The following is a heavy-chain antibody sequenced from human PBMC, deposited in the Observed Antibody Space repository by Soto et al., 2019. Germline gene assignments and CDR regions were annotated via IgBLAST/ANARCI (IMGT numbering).Heavy chain of an antibody. CDR3: ARREIQGPIDY. J-gene: IGHJ4*02. D-gene: IGHD1-26*01. CDR1: GYSISSSNW. V-gene: IGHV4-28*01. Sequence: QVQLQESGPGLVKPSDTLSLTCAVSGYSISSSNWWGWIRQPPGKGLEWIGYIYHSGTTYYNPSLKSRVTMSVDTSKNQSSLKLTSVTAVDTAVYYCARREIQGPIDYWGQGTLVTVSS. CDR2: IYHSGTT.